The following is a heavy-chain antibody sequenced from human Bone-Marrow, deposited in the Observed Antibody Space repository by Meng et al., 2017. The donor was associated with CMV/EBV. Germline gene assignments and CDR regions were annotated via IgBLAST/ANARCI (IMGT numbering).Heavy chain of an antibody. J-gene: IGHJ1*01. CDR1: RGTFRSYN. CDR3: ARDFGRGGLEHSVVVPFQH. CDR2: IIPILGIA. Sequence: SVKVSCKASRGTFRSYNISWVRQAPGQGLEWMGRIIPILGIANYAQKFQGRVTITADKSTSTAYMELSSLRSEDTAVYYCARDFGRGGLEHSVVVPFQHWGQGTLVTVSS. V-gene: IGHV1-69*04. D-gene: IGHD2-21*01.